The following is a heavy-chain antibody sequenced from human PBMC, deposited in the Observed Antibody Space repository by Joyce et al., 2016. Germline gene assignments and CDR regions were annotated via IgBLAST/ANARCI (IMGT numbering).Heavy chain of an antibody. CDR3: ARPRYCSGGSCLNWFDP. D-gene: IGHD2-15*01. J-gene: IGHJ5*02. V-gene: IGHV5-10-1*01. CDR1: GYSFTSYW. CDR2: IDPSDSYT. Sequence: EVQLVQSGAEVKKPGESLRISCKGSGYSFTSYWINWVRQMPGKGLEWMGRIDPSDSYTNYSPSVQGHVTISADKSISTAYLQWSSLKAADTAMYYCARPRYCSGGSCLNWFDPWGQGTLVTVSS.